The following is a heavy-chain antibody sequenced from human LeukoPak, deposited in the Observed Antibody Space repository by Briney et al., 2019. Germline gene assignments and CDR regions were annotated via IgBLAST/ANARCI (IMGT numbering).Heavy chain of an antibody. Sequence: GGSLRLSCAASGFTFSSYWMHWVRQAPGKGLVWVSRINSDGSSTSYADSVKGRFTISRDNAKNTLYLQMNSLRAEDTAVYYCVRDQGDGYNHFDYWGQGTLVTVSS. J-gene: IGHJ4*02. CDR2: INSDGSST. CDR1: GFTFSSYW. CDR3: VRDQGDGYNHFDY. V-gene: IGHV3-74*01. D-gene: IGHD5-24*01.